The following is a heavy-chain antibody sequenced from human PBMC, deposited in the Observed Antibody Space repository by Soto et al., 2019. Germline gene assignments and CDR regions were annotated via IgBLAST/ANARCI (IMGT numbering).Heavy chain of an antibody. J-gene: IGHJ6*02. CDR1: GYSFTSYW. CDR3: ARRVGYSSSWEFGGYYYGMDV. CDR2: IYPGDSDT. V-gene: IGHV5-51*01. D-gene: IGHD6-13*01. Sequence: PGESLKISCKGSGYSFTSYWIGWVRQMPGKGLEWMGIIYPGDSDTRYSPSFQGQVTISADKSISTAYLQWSSLKASDTAMYYCARRVGYSSSWEFGGYYYGMDVWGQGTTVTVSS.